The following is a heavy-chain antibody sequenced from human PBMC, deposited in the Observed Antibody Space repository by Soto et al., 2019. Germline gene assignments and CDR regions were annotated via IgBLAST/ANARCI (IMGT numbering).Heavy chain of an antibody. CDR3: ARLRLSPDYYYYYYMDV. Sequence: SETLSLTCTVSGGSISSYYWSWIRQPPGKGLEWIGYIYYSGSTNYNPSLKSRVTISVDTSKNQFSLKLSSVTAADTAVYYCARLRLSPDYYYYYYMDVWGKGTTVTVSS. J-gene: IGHJ6*03. V-gene: IGHV4-59*08. CDR2: IYYSGST. CDR1: GGSISSYY. D-gene: IGHD3-3*02.